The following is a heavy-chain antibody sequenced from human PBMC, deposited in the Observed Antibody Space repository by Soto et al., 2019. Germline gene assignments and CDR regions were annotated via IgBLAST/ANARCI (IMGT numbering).Heavy chain of an antibody. CDR1: GGSISSSSYY. CDR2: IYYSGST. Sequence: SETLSLTCTVSGGSISSSSYYWGWIRQPPGKGLEWIGSIYYSGSTYYNPSLKSRVTISVDTSKNQFSLKLSSVTAADTAVYYCARAGAVGGYDYGDYGGWFDPWGQGTLVTVSS. V-gene: IGHV4-39*01. D-gene: IGHD4-17*01. CDR3: ARAGAVGGYDYGDYGGWFDP. J-gene: IGHJ5*02.